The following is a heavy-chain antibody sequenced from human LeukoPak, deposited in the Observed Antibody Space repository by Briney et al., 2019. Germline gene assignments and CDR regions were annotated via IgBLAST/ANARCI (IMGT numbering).Heavy chain of an antibody. CDR3: ARVVGYQYYFDF. CDR1: GFDFSSNW. CDR2: IKGDGIST. J-gene: IGHJ4*02. V-gene: IGHV3-74*01. Sequence: GGSLRLSCAASGFDFSSNWMHWVRHAPGQGLVWVSRIKGDGISTNYADSVKGRFTISRDNSKNTLYLQMNSLRAEDTAVYYCARVVGYQYYFDFWGQGTLVTVSS. D-gene: IGHD5-18*01.